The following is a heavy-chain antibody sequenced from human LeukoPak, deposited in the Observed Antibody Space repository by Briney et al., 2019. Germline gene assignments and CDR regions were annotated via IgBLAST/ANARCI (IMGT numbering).Heavy chain of an antibody. D-gene: IGHD2-21*01. Sequence: SETLSLTCAVYGGSFSGYYWSWIRQPPGKGLEWIGEINHSGSTNYNPSLKSRVTISVDTSKNQFSLKLSSVTAADTAVYYCARHIRRVIAFDIWGQGTMVTVSS. CDR1: GGSFSGYY. CDR3: ARHIRRVIAFDI. V-gene: IGHV4-34*01. CDR2: INHSGST. J-gene: IGHJ3*02.